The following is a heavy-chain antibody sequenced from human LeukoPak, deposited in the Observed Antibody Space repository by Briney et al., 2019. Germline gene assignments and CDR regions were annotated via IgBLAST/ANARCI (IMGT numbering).Heavy chain of an antibody. CDR3: AREYGRWVYAAMVTPWFDP. CDR1: GFIFSSYG. CDR2: IWYDGSNK. V-gene: IGHV3-33*08. J-gene: IGHJ5*02. D-gene: IGHD5-18*01. Sequence: GGSLRLSCAASGFIFSSYGMHWVRQAPGKGLEWVAVIWYDGSNKYYADSVKGRFTISRDNSKNTLYLQMNSLRAEDTAVYYCAREYGRWVYAAMVTPWFDPWGQGTLVTVSS.